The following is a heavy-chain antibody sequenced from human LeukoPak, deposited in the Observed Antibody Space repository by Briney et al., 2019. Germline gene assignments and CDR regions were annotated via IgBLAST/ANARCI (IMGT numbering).Heavy chain of an antibody. J-gene: IGHJ4*02. CDR3: ARGPYGYVWGSYRYTGPDY. CDR2: INHSGST. V-gene: IGHV4-34*01. CDR1: GGSFSGYY. D-gene: IGHD3-16*02. Sequence: SETLSLTCAVYGGSFSGYYRSWIRQPPGKGLEWIGEINHSGSTNNNPSLKSRVTISVDTSKNQFSLKLSSVTAADTAVYYCARGPYGYVWGSYRYTGPDYWGQGTLVTVSS.